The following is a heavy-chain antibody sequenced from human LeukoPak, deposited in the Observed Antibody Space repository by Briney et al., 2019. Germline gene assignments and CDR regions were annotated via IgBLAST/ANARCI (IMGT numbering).Heavy chain of an antibody. V-gene: IGHV3-23*01. Sequence: QPGGSLRLSCAASGFTFSTFAMSWVRQAPGKGLECVSGISGSSGITYYADSVKGRFTISRDNSKNTLYLQMNSLRADDTAVYYCAKRDYSDSNTYSPLFASWGLGTLVTVSS. J-gene: IGHJ4*02. CDR2: ISGSSGIT. CDR3: AKRDYSDSNTYSPLFAS. D-gene: IGHD3-22*01. CDR1: GFTFSTFA.